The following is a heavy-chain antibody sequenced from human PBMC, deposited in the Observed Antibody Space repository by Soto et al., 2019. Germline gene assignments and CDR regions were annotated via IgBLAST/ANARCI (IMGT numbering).Heavy chain of an antibody. CDR1: GGTFSSYA. CDR2: IIPIFGTA. Sequence: QVQLVQSGAEVKKPGSSVKVSCKASGGTFSSYAISWVRQAPGQGLEWMGGIIPIFGTANYAQKFQGRVTITADDFTSTAYRGLSSLRSEDTAVYYCARADSGGVYCSGGSCYGGFDYWGQGTLVTVSS. D-gene: IGHD2-15*01. V-gene: IGHV1-69*01. J-gene: IGHJ4*02. CDR3: ARADSGGVYCSGGSCYGGFDY.